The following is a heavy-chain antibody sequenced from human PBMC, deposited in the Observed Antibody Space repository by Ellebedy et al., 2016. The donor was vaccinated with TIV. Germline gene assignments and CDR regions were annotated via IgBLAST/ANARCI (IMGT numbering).Heavy chain of an antibody. J-gene: IGHJ4*02. V-gene: IGHV3-23*01. CDR2: ISGSGGST. Sequence: GESLKISCAASGFTFRSYAMNWVRQAPGKGLEWVSAISGSGGSTYYADSVKGRFTISRDNSKNTLYPQMNSLRAEDTAVYYCASRSGSYPPKIDYWGQGTLVTVSS. CDR3: ASRSGSYPPKIDY. D-gene: IGHD3-10*01. CDR1: GFTFRSYA.